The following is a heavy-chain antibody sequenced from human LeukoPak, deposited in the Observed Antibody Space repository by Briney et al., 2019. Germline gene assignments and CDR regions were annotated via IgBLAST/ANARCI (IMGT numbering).Heavy chain of an antibody. CDR1: GFTFSSYS. V-gene: IGHV3-21*01. Sequence: GGSLRLSCAASGFTFSSYSMNWVRQAPGKGLEWVSSISSSSSYIYYADSVKGRFTISRDNSKNTLYLQMNSLRAEDTAVYYCAKVGRLPRDYYDSSGYPDYWGQGTLVTVSS. CDR3: AKVGRLPRDYYDSSGYPDY. J-gene: IGHJ4*02. D-gene: IGHD3-22*01. CDR2: ISSSSSYI.